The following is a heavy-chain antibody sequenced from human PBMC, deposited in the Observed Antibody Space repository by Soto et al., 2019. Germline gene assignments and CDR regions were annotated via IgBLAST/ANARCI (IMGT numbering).Heavy chain of an antibody. V-gene: IGHV1-18*01. D-gene: IGHD1-7*01. Sequence: ASVKVSCKASGYTFTSYGISWVRQAPGQGLEWMGWISAYNGNTNYAQKLQGRVTMTTDTSTSTAYMELRSLRSDDTAVYYCARDTGGDWNYFYYYYGMDVWGQGTTVTSP. CDR2: ISAYNGNT. CDR1: GYTFTSYG. CDR3: ARDTGGDWNYFYYYYGMDV. J-gene: IGHJ6*02.